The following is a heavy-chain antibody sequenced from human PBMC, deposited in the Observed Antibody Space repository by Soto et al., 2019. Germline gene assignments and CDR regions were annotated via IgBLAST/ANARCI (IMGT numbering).Heavy chain of an antibody. Sequence: QVQLVESGGGVVQPGRSLRLSCAASGFTFGSYAMHWVRQAPGKGLEWVAVISYDGSNKYYADSVKGRFTISRDNSKNTLYLQMNSLRAEDTAVYYCAREYCSSTSCYGSDYWGQGTRVTVSS. CDR3: AREYCSSTSCYGSDY. J-gene: IGHJ4*02. V-gene: IGHV3-30-3*01. CDR2: ISYDGSNK. D-gene: IGHD2-2*01. CDR1: GFTFGSYA.